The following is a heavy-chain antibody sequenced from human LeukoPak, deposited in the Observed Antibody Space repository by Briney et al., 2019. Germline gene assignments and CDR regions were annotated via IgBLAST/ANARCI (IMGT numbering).Heavy chain of an antibody. Sequence: GASVRVSCKTSGYSFTDYYIHWVRQAPGQGLEWMAWINTKTGRTSSARKFQGRVTMTRDPSITTVYMDMAWLTSDDTAIYFCARADLIDAGPYLIGPWGQGTLVTVSS. D-gene: IGHD2-15*01. CDR2: INTKTGRT. J-gene: IGHJ4*02. CDR1: GYSFTDYY. V-gene: IGHV1-2*02. CDR3: ARADLIDAGPYLIGP.